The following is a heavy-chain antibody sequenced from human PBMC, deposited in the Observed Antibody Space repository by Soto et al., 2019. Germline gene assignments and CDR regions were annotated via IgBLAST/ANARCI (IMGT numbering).Heavy chain of an antibody. Sequence: AASVKVSCKASGYTFTSYYMHWVRQAPGQGLEWMGIINPSGGSTSYAQKFQGRVTMTRDTSTSTVYMELSSLRSEDTAVYYCARDGNWRFLEWLLSDWGQGTLVTVSS. D-gene: IGHD3-3*01. V-gene: IGHV1-46*01. CDR1: GYTFTSYY. J-gene: IGHJ4*02. CDR3: ARDGNWRFLEWLLSD. CDR2: INPSGGST.